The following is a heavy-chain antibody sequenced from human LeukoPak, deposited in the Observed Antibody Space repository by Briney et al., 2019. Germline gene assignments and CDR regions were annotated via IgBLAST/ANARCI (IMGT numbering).Heavy chain of an antibody. D-gene: IGHD6-6*01. CDR2: INHSGST. V-gene: IGHV4-34*01. CDR3: ARSQYSSSSRLGYDY. CDR1: GGSFSGYY. J-gene: IGHJ4*02. Sequence: PSETLPLTCAVYGGSFSGYYWSWIRQPPGKGLEWIGEINHSGSTNYNPSLKSRVTISVDTSKNQFSLKLSSVTAADTAVYYCARSQYSSSSRLGYDYWGQGTLVTVSS.